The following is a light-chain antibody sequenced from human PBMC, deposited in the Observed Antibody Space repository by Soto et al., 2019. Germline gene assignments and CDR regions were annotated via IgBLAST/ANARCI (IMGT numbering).Light chain of an antibody. Sequence: QSVLTQPRSVSGSPGQSVTISCTGTSSDVGGYNYVSWYQQHPGKVPKLIIYDVRKRPSGVPDRFSGSKSGNTASLTISGFQAEDEADYYCCSYAYRSWVFGGGTKLTVL. CDR2: DVR. V-gene: IGLV2-11*01. J-gene: IGLJ3*02. CDR1: SSDVGGYNY. CDR3: CSYAYRSWV.